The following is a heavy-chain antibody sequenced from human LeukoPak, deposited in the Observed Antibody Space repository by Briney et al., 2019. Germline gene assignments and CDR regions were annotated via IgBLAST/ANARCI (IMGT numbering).Heavy chain of an antibody. CDR1: GGSFSGYY. CDR3: ARAGLNGDVDY. J-gene: IGHJ4*02. D-gene: IGHD4-17*01. V-gene: IGHV4-34*01. Sequence: SETLSLTCAVYGGSFSGYYWSWIRQPPGKGLEWIGEINHSGSTNYNPSLKSRVTISVDTSKNRFSLTLSSVTAADTAVYYCARAGLNGDVDYWGQGTLVTVSS. CDR2: INHSGST.